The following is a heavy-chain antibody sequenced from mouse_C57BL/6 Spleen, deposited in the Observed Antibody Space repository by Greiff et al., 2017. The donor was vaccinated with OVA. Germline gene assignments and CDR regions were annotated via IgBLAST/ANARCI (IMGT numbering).Heavy chain of an antibody. CDR2: IWSGGST. CDR3: ARNEGWLLLFAY. D-gene: IGHD2-3*01. Sequence: VMLVESGPGLVQPSQSLSITCTVSGFSLTSYGVHWVRQSPGKGLEWLGVIWSGGSTDYNAAFISRLSISKDNSKSQVFFKMNSLQADDTAIYYCARNEGWLLLFAYWGQGTLVTVSA. CDR1: GFSLTSYG. J-gene: IGHJ3*01. V-gene: IGHV2-2*01.